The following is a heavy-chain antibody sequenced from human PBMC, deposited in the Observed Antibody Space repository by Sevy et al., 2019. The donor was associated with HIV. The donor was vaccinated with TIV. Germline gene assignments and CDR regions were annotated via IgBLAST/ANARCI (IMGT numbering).Heavy chain of an antibody. CDR2: ISSSSSYI. V-gene: IGHV3-21*01. CDR1: GLTFSSYS. Sequence: GGSLRLSCAASGLTFSSYSMNWVRQAPGKGLEWVSPISSSSSYIYYADSVKGRFTISRDNAKNSLYLQMNSLRAEDTAVYYCARIEGITGTFGYYYYGMDVWGQGTTVTVSS. CDR3: ARIEGITGTFGYYYYGMDV. J-gene: IGHJ6*02. D-gene: IGHD1-7*01.